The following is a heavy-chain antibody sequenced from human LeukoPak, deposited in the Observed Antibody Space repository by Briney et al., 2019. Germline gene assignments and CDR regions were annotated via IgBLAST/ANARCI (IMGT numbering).Heavy chain of an antibody. Sequence: GGSLRLSCAASGFTFSSYVMHWVRKAPGKGQEWVAVISYDGSNKYYGDSVKGRFTISRDNSKNTLYLQMNSLRAEDTAVYYCAKDQGSSWSLPDYWGQGTLVTASS. CDR2: ISYDGSNK. D-gene: IGHD6-13*01. CDR3: AKDQGSSWSLPDY. V-gene: IGHV3-30*18. J-gene: IGHJ4*02. CDR1: GFTFSSYV.